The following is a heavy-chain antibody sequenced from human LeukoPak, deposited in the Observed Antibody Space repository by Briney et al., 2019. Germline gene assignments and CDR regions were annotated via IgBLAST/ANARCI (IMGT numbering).Heavy chain of an antibody. D-gene: IGHD5-12*01. J-gene: IGHJ4*02. CDR1: GYTFTGYA. CDR2: INPEKRDT. CDR3: AKKVRGPSHPLDF. Sequence: ASVKVSCNASGYTFTGYAIHGVRQAPGQGLDWKGWINPEKRDTGYAHKFQGRVTMTSDTSISTAYMELSSLRSDDTAVYYCAKKVRGPSHPLDFWGQGTLVTVSS. V-gene: IGHV1-2*02.